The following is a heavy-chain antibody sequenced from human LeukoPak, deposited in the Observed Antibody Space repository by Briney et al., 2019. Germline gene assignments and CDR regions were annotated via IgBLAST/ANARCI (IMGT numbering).Heavy chain of an antibody. CDR2: IYPGDSDT. J-gene: IGHJ3*02. CDR3: AKKWDCSSTSCYGDAFDI. Sequence: GESLKISCEGSGYIFTSYWIGWGRQLPGKGLEGMGIIYPGDSDTRYSPSFQGQVTISADKSISTAYLQWSSLKASDTAMYYCAKKWDCSSTSCYGDAFDIWGQGTMVTVSS. CDR1: GYIFTSYW. V-gene: IGHV5-51*01. D-gene: IGHD2-2*01.